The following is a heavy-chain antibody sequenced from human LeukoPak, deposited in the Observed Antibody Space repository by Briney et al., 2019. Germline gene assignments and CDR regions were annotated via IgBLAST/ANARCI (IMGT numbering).Heavy chain of an antibody. J-gene: IGHJ4*02. CDR3: TTGVDTYFDY. V-gene: IGHV3-15*01. CDR1: GFTFSNAW. D-gene: IGHD3-10*01. CDR2: IKSKTDGGTT. Sequence: PGRSLRLSCAASGFTFSNAWMSWVRQAPGKGLGWFGRIKSKTDGGTTDYAAPVKGRFTISRDDSKNTLYLQMNSLKTEDTAVYYCTTGVDTYFDYWGQGTLVTVSS.